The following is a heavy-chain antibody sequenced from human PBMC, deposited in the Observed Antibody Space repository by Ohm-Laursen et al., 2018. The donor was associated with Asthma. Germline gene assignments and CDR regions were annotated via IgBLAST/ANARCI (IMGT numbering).Heavy chain of an antibody. D-gene: IGHD1-14*01. CDR2: ISYDGNNE. CDR1: GFTFSHYG. Sequence: SLRLSCTASGFTFSHYGIHWVRQAPGKGLEWVTFISYDGNNENYLDSVKGRFTISRDNSKNTVYLQMSSLRPEDTAVYFCARGTSPWDHIYPMDVWGQGTTVTVSS. J-gene: IGHJ6*02. V-gene: IGHV3-30*03. CDR3: ARGTSPWDHIYPMDV.